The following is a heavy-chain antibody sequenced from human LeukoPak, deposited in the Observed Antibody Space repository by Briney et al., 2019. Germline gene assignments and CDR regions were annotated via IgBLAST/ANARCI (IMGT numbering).Heavy chain of an antibody. CDR2: ISGNSAFI. CDR3: ARGHTSGWSNFDC. V-gene: IGHV3-21*01. Sequence: PGGSLRLSCAASGFTFNTYAMTWVRQAPGKGLEWVSSISGNSAFIYYADSVRVRFTISRDNAKNSLYLQMSSLRAEDTAVYYCARGHTSGWSNFDCWGLGTLVTVSS. J-gene: IGHJ4*02. CDR1: GFTFNTYA. D-gene: IGHD6-19*01.